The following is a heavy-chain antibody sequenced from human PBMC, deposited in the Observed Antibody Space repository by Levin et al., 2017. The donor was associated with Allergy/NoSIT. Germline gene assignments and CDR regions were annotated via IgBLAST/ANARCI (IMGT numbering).Heavy chain of an antibody. CDR2: ISTTSSHI. D-gene: IGHD2-2*01. Sequence: GDSLKISCAASGFTFSSYSMNWVRQAPGKGLEWVSSISTTSSHIYYADSVKGRFTISRDNAKNSLYLQMDSLRAEDTAVYYCARGSTSRQREDACDIWGQGTMVTVSS. V-gene: IGHV3-21*06. J-gene: IGHJ3*02. CDR3: ARGSTSRQREDACDI. CDR1: GFTFSSYS.